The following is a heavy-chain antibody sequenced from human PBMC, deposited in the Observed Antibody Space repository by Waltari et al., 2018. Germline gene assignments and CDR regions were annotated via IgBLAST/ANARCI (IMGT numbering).Heavy chain of an antibody. CDR2: ISANNCNT. CDR3: ARDRRDDNNSVRWLDP. Sequence: QIQLVQSGGEVKKPGASVKVSCKASGYMFRNFGIFWVRQAPGQGLEFMGWISANNCNTNVAQTFQRRLTLTTDTSASTAYMELSSLTSDDTAVYYCARDRRDDNNSVRWLDPWGQGTLVTVSS. CDR1: GYMFRNFG. V-gene: IGHV1-18*01. D-gene: IGHD3-10*02. J-gene: IGHJ5*02.